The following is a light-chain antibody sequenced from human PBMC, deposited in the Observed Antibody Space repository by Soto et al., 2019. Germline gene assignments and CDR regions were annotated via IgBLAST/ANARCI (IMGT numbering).Light chain of an antibody. V-gene: IGKV1-5*03. CDR1: QTISSW. CDR3: QHYNSYSEA. Sequence: DIQMPQSTSTLTASVGVRVTLTLWASQTISSWLAWYQQKPGKAPKLLIYKASTLKSGVPSRFSGSGSGTEFTLTISSLQPDDFATYYCQHYNSYSEAFGQGAKVDI. CDR2: KAS. J-gene: IGKJ1*01.